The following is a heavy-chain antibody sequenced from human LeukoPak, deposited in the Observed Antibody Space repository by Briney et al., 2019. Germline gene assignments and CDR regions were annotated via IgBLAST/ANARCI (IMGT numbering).Heavy chain of an antibody. CDR2: INPNSGGT. Sequence: ASVKVSCKASGYTFTGYYMHWVRQAPGQGLEWMGRINPNSGGTNYAQKFQGRVTMTRETSISTAYRELSRLRSDDTAVYYCARGLSYYDQYYFDYWGQGTLVTVSS. CDR3: ARGLSYYDQYYFDY. D-gene: IGHD3-22*01. J-gene: IGHJ4*02. V-gene: IGHV1-2*06. CDR1: GYTFTGYY.